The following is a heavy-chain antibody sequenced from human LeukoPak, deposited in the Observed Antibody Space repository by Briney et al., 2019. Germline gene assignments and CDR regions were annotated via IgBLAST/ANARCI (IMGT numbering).Heavy chain of an antibody. CDR3: AREKAGTATLGNY. CDR1: GLIVSSNY. J-gene: IGHJ4*02. CDR2: IYSGDST. Sequence: GGSLRLSCAASGLIVSSNYMSWVRQAPGKGLEWVSVIYSGDSTYYADSVKGRFTISRDNSKNTLYLQTNSLRAEDTAVYYCAREKAGTATLGNYWGQGTLVTVSS. V-gene: IGHV3-66*02. D-gene: IGHD1-7*01.